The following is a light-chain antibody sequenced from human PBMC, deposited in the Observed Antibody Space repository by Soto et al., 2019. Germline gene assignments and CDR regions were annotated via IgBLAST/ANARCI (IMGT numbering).Light chain of an antibody. V-gene: IGKV3-20*01. Sequence: EIVLAQSPGTLSLSPGERATLYCRASQSVGSNYLAWYQQKPGQAPRVLIYGASSRATGIPDRFSGSGSGADFPLTISRLEPEDFAVYYCQQYTTSRFTFGPGTKVDIK. CDR2: GAS. CDR3: QQYTTSRFT. CDR1: QSVGSNY. J-gene: IGKJ3*01.